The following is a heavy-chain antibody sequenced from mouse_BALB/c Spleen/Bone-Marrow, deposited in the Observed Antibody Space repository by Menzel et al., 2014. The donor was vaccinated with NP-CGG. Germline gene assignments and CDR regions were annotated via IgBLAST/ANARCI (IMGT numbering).Heavy chain of an antibody. J-gene: IGHJ3*01. D-gene: IGHD1-1*02. Sequence: QVQLKESGPQLVRPGASVKISCKASGYSFTSYWMHWVKQRPGQGLEWIGMIDPSDSETRLNQKFKDKATLTVDKSSSTAYMQRSSPTSEDSAIYYCARDMGAWFAYWGQRALVTVSA. CDR3: ARDMGAWFAY. CDR2: IDPSDSET. V-gene: IGHV1S126*01. CDR1: GYSFTSYW.